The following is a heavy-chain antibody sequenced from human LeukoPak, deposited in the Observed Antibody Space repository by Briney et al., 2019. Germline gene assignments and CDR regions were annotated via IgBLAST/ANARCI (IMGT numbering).Heavy chain of an antibody. Sequence: SQTLSLTCTVSGASIRSGGDYWGWLRQHPGKGLEWIGYIYYNGNPYYNPSLKSRVTISVDTSKNQFSLKLSSVTAADTAVYYCARSITMSRGWFDPWGQGTLVTVSS. CDR2: IYYNGNP. V-gene: IGHV4-31*03. J-gene: IGHJ5*02. D-gene: IGHD3-10*01. CDR1: GASIRSGGDY. CDR3: ARSITMSRGWFDP.